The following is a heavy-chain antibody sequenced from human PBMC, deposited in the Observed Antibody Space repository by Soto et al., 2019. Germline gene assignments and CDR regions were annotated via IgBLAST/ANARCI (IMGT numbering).Heavy chain of an antibody. J-gene: IGHJ6*03. CDR1: GGSISSYY. V-gene: IGHV4-59*08. D-gene: IGHD3-3*01. CDR3: ARQSAYYDFWSGSPGIADYYYSMDV. CDR2: IYYSGST. Sequence: SETLSLTCTVSGGSISSYYWSWIRQPPGKGLEWIGYIYYSGSTNYNPSLKSRVTISVDTSKNQFSLKLSSVTAADTAVYYCARQSAYYDFWSGSPGIADYYYSMDVWGTWTTVTVSS.